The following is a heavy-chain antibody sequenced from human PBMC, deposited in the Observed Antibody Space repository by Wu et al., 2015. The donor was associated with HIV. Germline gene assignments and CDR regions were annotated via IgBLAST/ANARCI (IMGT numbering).Heavy chain of an antibody. CDR1: GYTFIDYY. CDR3: ARDEGCNSPSCFLFDY. CDR2: INANRGGI. D-gene: IGHD2-2*01. Sequence: QVQLLQSGPELKKPGASVMVSCKASGYTFIDYYIYWVRKTPGQGLEWMGWINANRGGIKYAQKFQGRVTMTRDTAVSTAYMELNSLRSDDTAVYYCARDEGCNSPSCFLFDYWGQGTLLTVSS. V-gene: IGHV1-2*02. J-gene: IGHJ4*02.